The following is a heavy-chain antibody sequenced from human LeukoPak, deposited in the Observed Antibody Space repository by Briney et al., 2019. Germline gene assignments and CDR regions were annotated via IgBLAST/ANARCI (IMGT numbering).Heavy chain of an antibody. V-gene: IGHV3-23*01. CDR3: AKEPSRAYYDFWSGYYTANY. D-gene: IGHD3-3*01. CDR1: GFTFSSYA. J-gene: IGHJ4*02. CDR2: ISGSGGST. Sequence: PGGSLRLSCAASGFTFSSYAMSWVRQAPGKGLEWVSAISGSGGSTYYADSVKGRFTISRDNSKNTLYLQMNSLRAEDTAVYYCAKEPSRAYYDFWSGYYTANYWGQGTLVTVSS.